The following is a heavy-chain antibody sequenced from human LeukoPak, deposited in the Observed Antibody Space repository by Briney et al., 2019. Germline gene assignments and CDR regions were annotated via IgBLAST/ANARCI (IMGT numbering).Heavy chain of an antibody. Sequence: GGSLRLSCAASGSTFDDYAMHWVRQAPGKGLEWVSGISWNSGSIGYADSVKGRFTISRNNAKNSLYLQMNSLRAEDTALYYCAKDRGIAARQHFDYWGQGTLVTVSS. CDR1: GSTFDDYA. D-gene: IGHD6-6*01. V-gene: IGHV3-9*01. CDR3: AKDRGIAARQHFDY. J-gene: IGHJ4*02. CDR2: ISWNSGSI.